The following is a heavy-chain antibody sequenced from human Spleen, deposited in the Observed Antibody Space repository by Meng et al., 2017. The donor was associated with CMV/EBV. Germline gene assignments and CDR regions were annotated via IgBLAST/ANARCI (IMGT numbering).Heavy chain of an antibody. Sequence: FDDYGMSWVRQAPGKGLEWVSGINWNGDNTGYADSVKGRFTISRDNAKNSLYLQMNSLRAEDTALYYCASHGGGTAMLSNYYYGMDVWGQGTTVTVSS. D-gene: IGHD5-18*01. CDR1: FDDYG. CDR2: INWNGDNT. CDR3: ASHGGGTAMLSNYYYGMDV. J-gene: IGHJ6*02. V-gene: IGHV3-20*03.